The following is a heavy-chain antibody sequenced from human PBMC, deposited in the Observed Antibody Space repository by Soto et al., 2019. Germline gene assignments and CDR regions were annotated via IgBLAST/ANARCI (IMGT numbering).Heavy chain of an antibody. Sequence: PSETLSLTCTVSGGSFKSGSYSWSWIRQPPGKGLEWIGYVYHTGRTSYNPSLKSRVSISMDTSKNQFSLNLDSVTAADTAVYLCARDFDHFDSWGQGNLVTVSS. D-gene: IGHD3-9*01. CDR3: ARDFDHFDS. V-gene: IGHV4-61*01. CDR1: GGSFKSGSYS. J-gene: IGHJ4*02. CDR2: VYHTGRT.